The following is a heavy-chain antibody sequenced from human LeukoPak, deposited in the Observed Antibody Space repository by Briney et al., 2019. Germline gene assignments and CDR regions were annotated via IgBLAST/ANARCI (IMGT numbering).Heavy chain of an antibody. CDR2: INSDGSST. D-gene: IGHD6-13*01. J-gene: IGHJ4*02. Sequence: GGSLRLSCAASGFTFSSYWMSWVRQAPGKGLVWVSRINSDGSSTSYADSVKGRFTISRDNSKNTLYLQMNSLRAEDTAVYYCAKVGSSTLVKGLDYWGQGTLVTVSS. V-gene: IGHV3-74*01. CDR1: GFTFSSYW. CDR3: AKVGSSTLVKGLDY.